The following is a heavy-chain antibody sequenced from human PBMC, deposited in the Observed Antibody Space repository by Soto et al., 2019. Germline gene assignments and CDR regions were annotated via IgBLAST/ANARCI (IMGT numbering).Heavy chain of an antibody. CDR3: GKDPNGDYFGAFDF. CDR1: GLSLDSYA. CDR2: ITANGAFT. J-gene: IGHJ3*01. Sequence: EVQFLESGGGVVRPGGSLRLSCVASGLSLDSYAMTWVRQSPGKALEWVACITANGAFTSYTDSVRGRFTISSDNSKNTLYLQVDTLRADDAAVYYCGKDPNGDYFGAFDFWGQGTTIIVSS. V-gene: IGHV3-23*01. D-gene: IGHD4-17*01.